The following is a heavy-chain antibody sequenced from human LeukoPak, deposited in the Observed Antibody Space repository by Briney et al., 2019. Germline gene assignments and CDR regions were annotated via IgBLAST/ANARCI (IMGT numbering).Heavy chain of an antibody. J-gene: IGHJ4*02. CDR1: GYTFTSYD. V-gene: IGHV1-8*01. Sequence: ASVKVSCKASGYTFTSYDINWVRQATGQGLEWMGWMNPNSGNTGYAQKFQGRVTMTRNTSISTAYMEPSSLRSEDTAVYYCARGGSRGGAVDYWGQGTLVTVSS. D-gene: IGHD3-16*01. CDR2: MNPNSGNT. CDR3: ARGGSRGGAVDY.